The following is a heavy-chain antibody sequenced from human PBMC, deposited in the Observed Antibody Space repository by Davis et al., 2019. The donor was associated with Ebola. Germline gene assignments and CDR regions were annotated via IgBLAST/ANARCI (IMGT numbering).Heavy chain of an antibody. J-gene: IGHJ2*01. CDR3: ARRGDHNTYFDL. CDR2: VFHSGTT. Sequence: PSETLSLTCTVSGGSISGHYWGWIRQTPGKGLEWIGYVFHSGTTNYNPSLKSRVTMTVDKSKNQFSLHLNSVAPEDTAVYYCARRGDHNTYFDLWGRGTLVTVSS. V-gene: IGHV4-59*11. CDR1: GGSISGHY. D-gene: IGHD3-16*01.